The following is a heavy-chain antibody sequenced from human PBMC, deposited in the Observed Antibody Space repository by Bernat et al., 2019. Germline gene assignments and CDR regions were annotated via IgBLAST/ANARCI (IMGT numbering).Heavy chain of an antibody. CDR1: GGSISSYY. Sequence: QVQLQESGPGLVKPSETLSLTCTVSGGSISSYYWSWIRQPAGKGLEWIGRIYTSGSTNYNPSLKSRVTMSVDPAKNQFSLKLSSVTAADTAVYYCATTVTTPNGAGNFDYWGQGTLVTVSS. CDR3: ATTVTTPNGAGNFDY. CDR2: IYTSGST. D-gene: IGHD4-17*01. V-gene: IGHV4-4*07. J-gene: IGHJ4*02.